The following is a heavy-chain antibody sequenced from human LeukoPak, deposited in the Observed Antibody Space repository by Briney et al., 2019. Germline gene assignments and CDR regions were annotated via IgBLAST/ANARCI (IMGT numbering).Heavy chain of an antibody. Sequence: ASVTVSFKASGYTFTIYAMHWVRQAPGQRLEWMGWINAGNGNTKYSQEFQGRVTITRDTSASTAYMELSSLRSEDMAVYYCARGGPDAFDIWGQGTMVTVSS. CDR2: INAGNGNT. V-gene: IGHV1-3*03. J-gene: IGHJ3*02. CDR3: ARGGPDAFDI. CDR1: GYTFTIYA.